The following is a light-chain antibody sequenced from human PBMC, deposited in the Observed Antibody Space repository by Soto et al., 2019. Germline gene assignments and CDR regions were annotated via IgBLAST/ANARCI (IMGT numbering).Light chain of an antibody. CDR1: QSISSY. CDR3: QQSYSTPRT. Sequence: DIQMTQSPSSLSASVGDRVTITCRASQSISSYLNWYQQKPGKAPKLLIYGAYSLQSGVPSRFSGSGSGTDFTLPISSLQPEDYATYDCQQSYSTPRTFGQGTKLEIK. J-gene: IGKJ2*02. V-gene: IGKV1-39*01. CDR2: GAY.